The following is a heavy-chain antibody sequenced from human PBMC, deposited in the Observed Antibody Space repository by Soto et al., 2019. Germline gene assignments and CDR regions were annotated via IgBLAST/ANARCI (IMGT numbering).Heavy chain of an antibody. D-gene: IGHD2-15*01. V-gene: IGHV1-69*01. J-gene: IGHJ4*02. CDR2: IIPFFNTS. Sequence: QVQLVQSGAEVKKPGSSVKVSCKASGDTFSSYAISWVRQAPGQGLDWMGGIIPFFNTSNYGQKFKGRVTITADESTSTAYMELSSLRSEDTAMXYXAXEXXXGGXPXAFDSWGQGTLVTVSS. CDR1: GDTFSSYA. CDR3: AXEXXXGGXPXAFDS.